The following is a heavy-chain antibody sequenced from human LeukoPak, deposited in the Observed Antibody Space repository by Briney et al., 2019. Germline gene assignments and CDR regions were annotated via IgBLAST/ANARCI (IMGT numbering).Heavy chain of an antibody. CDR3: ARSRYVRYFDWLYYFDY. Sequence: ASVKVSCKASGYTFTGYYIHWVRQAPGQGLDWMEWINPNSGGTDYAQKFQGRVTMARDTSIPTAYMELSRLRSDDTAVYFCARSRYVRYFDWLYYFDYWGQGTLVTVSS. J-gene: IGHJ4*02. CDR2: INPNSGGT. D-gene: IGHD3-9*01. V-gene: IGHV1-2*02. CDR1: GYTFTGYY.